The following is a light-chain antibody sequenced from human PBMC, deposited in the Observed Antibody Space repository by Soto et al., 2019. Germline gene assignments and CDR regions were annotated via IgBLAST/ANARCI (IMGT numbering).Light chain of an antibody. J-gene: IGKJ1*01. CDR1: QSISSN. V-gene: IGKV3-15*01. Sequence: EIVMTQSPATLSVSPGDRATLSCRASQSISSNLAWYQQKPGQAPRLLISGASTRASGIPARFSGSGSGTEFTLIISSLQSGDSAVYYCQQYYNWPGTFGQGTKVDIK. CDR2: GAS. CDR3: QQYYNWPGT.